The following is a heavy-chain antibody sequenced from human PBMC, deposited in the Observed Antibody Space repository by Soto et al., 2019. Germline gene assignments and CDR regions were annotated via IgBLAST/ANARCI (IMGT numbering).Heavy chain of an antibody. D-gene: IGHD3-22*01. CDR3: AFAPSYYYDSSGLPSV. Sequence: SETLSLTCTVSGGSISSGDYYWSWIRQPPGKGLEWIGYIYYSGSTYYNPSLKSRVTISVDTSKNQFSLKLSSVTAADTAVYYCAFAPSYYYDSSGLPSVWGQGTTVTVSS. CDR1: GGSISSGDYY. V-gene: IGHV4-30-4*01. J-gene: IGHJ6*02. CDR2: IYYSGST.